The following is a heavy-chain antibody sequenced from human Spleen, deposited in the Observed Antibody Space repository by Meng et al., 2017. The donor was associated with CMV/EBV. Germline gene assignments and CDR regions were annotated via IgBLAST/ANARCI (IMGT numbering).Heavy chain of an antibody. CDR1: GFTFSNYW. V-gene: IGHV3-74*01. CDR3: ARGDLLYDFWSGPFYFYYGMDV. D-gene: IGHD3-3*01. Sequence: LSLTCAASGFTFSNYWMHWVRQTPGKGLVWVSRINSDGSSTSYADSVKGRFTLSRDNAKNTLYLQMNSLRAEDTAVYYCARGDLLYDFWSGPFYFYYGMDVWGQGTTVTVSS. J-gene: IGHJ6*02. CDR2: INSDGSST.